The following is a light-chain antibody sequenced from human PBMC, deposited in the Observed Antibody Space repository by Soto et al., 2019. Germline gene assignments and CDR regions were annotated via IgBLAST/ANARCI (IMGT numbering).Light chain of an antibody. V-gene: IGKV3-11*01. CDR1: QSVRSY. CDR3: QKRVNGPT. J-gene: IGKJ4*01. Sequence: EIVLTQSPATLSLSPGERATLSCRASQSVRSYLSWYQQKPGQAPRLLIFDVSKRAPVIPARFSGSGSVTDFTLTISSLDPEDFAVYYCQKRVNGPTFGGGTKVEIK. CDR2: DVS.